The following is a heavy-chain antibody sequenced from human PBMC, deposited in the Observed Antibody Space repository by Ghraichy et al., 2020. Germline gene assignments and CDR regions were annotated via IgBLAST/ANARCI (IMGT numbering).Heavy chain of an antibody. CDR3: ASAYYDSSGYYYSMHY. V-gene: IGHV4-59*01. Sequence: SETLSLTCTVSGGSIRSYYWSWIRQPPGKGLEWVGYIYYSGRTNYNPSLKSRVTISIDTSKNQFSLKLSSVSAADTAVYYCASAYYDSSGYYYSMHYWGQGTLVTVSS. CDR2: IYYSGRT. D-gene: IGHD3-22*01. J-gene: IGHJ4*02. CDR1: GGSIRSYY.